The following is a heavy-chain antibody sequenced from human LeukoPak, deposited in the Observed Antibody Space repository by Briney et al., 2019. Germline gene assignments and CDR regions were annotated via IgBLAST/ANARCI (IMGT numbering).Heavy chain of an antibody. CDR2: ISSSSSYI. Sequence: GGTLRLSCAASGFTFSTYTMNWVRQAPGKGLEWVSSISSSSSYIYYADSLKGRFTISRGNAKKSLYLQMNSLRAEDTAVYYCARPYCNSRSCHDYFDYWGQGTLVTVSS. J-gene: IGHJ4*02. D-gene: IGHD2-15*01. V-gene: IGHV3-21*01. CDR1: GFTFSTYT. CDR3: ARPYCNSRSCHDYFDY.